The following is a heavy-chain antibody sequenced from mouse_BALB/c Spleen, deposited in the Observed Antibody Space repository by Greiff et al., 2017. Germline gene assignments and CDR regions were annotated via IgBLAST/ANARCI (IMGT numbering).Heavy chain of an antibody. D-gene: IGHD1-1*01. CDR1: GFTFSSYA. V-gene: IGHV5-9-4*01. CDR2: ISSGGSYT. J-gene: IGHJ1*01. CDR3: ARRTVVDWYFDV. Sequence: EVQGVESGGGLVKPGGSLKLSCAASGFTFSSYAMSWVRQSPEKRLEWVAEISSGGSYTYYPDTVTGRFTISRDNAKNTLYLEMSSLRSEDTAMYYCARRTVVDWYFDVWGAGTTVTVSS.